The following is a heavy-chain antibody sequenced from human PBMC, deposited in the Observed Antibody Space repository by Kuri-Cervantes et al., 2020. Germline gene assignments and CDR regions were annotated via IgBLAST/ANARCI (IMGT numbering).Heavy chain of an antibody. CDR2: IIPIFGTA. CDR1: GGTFSSYA. V-gene: IGHV1-69*13. Sequence: SVKVSCKASGGTFSSYAISWVRQAPGQGLEWMGGIIPIFGTANYAQKFQGRVTITADESTSTAYMELSSLRSEDTAVYYCASVLRFLEWLGGGMDVWGQGTTVTGSS. CDR3: ASVLRFLEWLGGGMDV. D-gene: IGHD3-3*01. J-gene: IGHJ6*02.